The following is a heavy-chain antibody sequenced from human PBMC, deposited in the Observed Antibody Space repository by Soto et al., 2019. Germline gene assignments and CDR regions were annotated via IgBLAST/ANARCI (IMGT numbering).Heavy chain of an antibody. CDR3: ARDERSVAAATFFDH. D-gene: IGHD6-25*01. J-gene: IGHJ4*02. V-gene: IGHV3-21*01. CDR1: GFSFSLYN. Sequence: GGSLRLSCAASGFSFSLYNLTWVRQAPGKGLEWVSSISSSSTYKSYADSLKGRFTISRDNAKNSLYLQMNNLRVEDTAVYYCARDERSVAAATFFDHWGQGTLVTVSS. CDR2: ISSSSTYK.